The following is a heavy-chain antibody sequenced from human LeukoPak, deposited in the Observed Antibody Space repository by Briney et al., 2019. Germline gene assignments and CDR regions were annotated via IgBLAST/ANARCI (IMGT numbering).Heavy chain of an antibody. J-gene: IGHJ4*02. V-gene: IGHV3-30*02. CDR1: GFSLSDYG. D-gene: IGHD6-13*01. Sequence: QSGGSLRLSCGVSGFSLSDYGMHWVRQAPGKGLEWVAFIRYDGSNKYYADSVKGRFTISRDNSKNTLYLQMNSLRAEDTAVYYCAKENYSSSWHADYWGQGTLVTVSS. CDR2: IRYDGSNK. CDR3: AKENYSSSWHADY.